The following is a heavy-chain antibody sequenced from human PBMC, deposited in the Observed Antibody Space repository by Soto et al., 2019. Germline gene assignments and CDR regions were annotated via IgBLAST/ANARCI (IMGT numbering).Heavy chain of an antibody. D-gene: IGHD1-1*01. CDR3: VKGYWKGDV. Sequence: EVQLLESGGGLVQPGGSLRLSCAASGFTFSTYAMNWVRQAPGNGLEWVSAISGSGGSIHYADSVKGRFTISRDNSKNSLDLQMNSVRDEDAAVYHCVKGYWKGDVWGQGTTVTVSS. CDR1: GFTFSTYA. CDR2: ISGSGGSI. J-gene: IGHJ6*02. V-gene: IGHV3-23*01.